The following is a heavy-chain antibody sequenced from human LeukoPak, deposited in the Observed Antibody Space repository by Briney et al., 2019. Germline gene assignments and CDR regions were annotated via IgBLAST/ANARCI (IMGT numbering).Heavy chain of an antibody. CDR3: AREDTAMVFDY. CDR2: IYYSGST. CDR1: GGSISSSSYY. V-gene: IGHV4-39*07. J-gene: IGHJ4*02. D-gene: IGHD5-18*01. Sequence: ASETLSLTCTVSGGSISSSSYYWGWIRQPPGKGLEWIGSIYYSGSTYYNPSLKSRVTISVDTSKNQFSLKLSSVTAADTAVYYCAREDTAMVFDYWGQGTLVTVSS.